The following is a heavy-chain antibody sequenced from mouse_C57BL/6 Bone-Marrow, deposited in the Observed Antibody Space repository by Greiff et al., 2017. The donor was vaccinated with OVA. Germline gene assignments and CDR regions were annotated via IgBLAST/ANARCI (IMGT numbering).Heavy chain of an antibody. V-gene: IGHV1-81*01. CDR2: IYPRSGNT. J-gene: IGHJ2*01. Sequence: VQLQHSGAELARPGASVKLSCTASGYTFTSYGISWVKQRTGQGLEWIGEIYPRSGNTYYNEKFKGKATLTADKSSSTAYMELRSLTSEDAAVYFCSRRGELLWVYWGQGTTLTVSS. CDR1: GYTFTSYG. CDR3: SRRGELLWVY. D-gene: IGHD1-1*01.